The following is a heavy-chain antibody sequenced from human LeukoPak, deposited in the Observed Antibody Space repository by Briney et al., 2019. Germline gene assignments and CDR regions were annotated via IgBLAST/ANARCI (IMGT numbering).Heavy chain of an antibody. CDR1: GGSISGYY. J-gene: IGHJ6*03. Sequence: SETLSLTCTVSGGSISGYYWNWIRQPAGKGLERIGRFSTSVTTNYNPSLRSRVTISVDKSKNQFSLRLSSVTAADTAVYYCARAVTTDYYSYYMDAWGKGTTVTVSS. V-gene: IGHV4-4*07. CDR2: FSTSVTT. CDR3: ARAVTTDYYSYYMDA. D-gene: IGHD4-17*01.